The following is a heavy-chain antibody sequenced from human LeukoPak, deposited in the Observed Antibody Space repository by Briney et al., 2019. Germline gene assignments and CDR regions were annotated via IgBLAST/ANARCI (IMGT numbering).Heavy chain of an antibody. J-gene: IGHJ6*02. Sequence: GGSLRLSCAASGFTFSSYAMSWVRQAPGKGLEWVSSSSGSGNRTYYADSVKGRFTISRDNSKNTLFLQMNSLGAEDTAVYYCAKNLYCGGGSCYPSALGMDVWGQGTTVTVSS. V-gene: IGHV3-23*01. CDR2: SSGSGNRT. CDR3: AKNLYCGGGSCYPSALGMDV. D-gene: IGHD2-15*01. CDR1: GFTFSSYA.